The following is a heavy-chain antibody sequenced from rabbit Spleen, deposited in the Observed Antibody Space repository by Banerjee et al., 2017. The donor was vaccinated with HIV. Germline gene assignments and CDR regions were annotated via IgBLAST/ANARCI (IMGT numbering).Heavy chain of an antibody. CDR1: GFDFSNYG. CDR3: VRGASNSGYYNL. CDR2: IEPIFGNT. J-gene: IGHJ4*01. V-gene: IGHV1S47*01. Sequence: QEQLVESGGGLVQPGGSLKLSCKASGFDFSNYGVSWVRQAPGKGLEWIGYIEPIFGNTYYADWVNGRFTISTDNAQNTLYLQLYSLTAADTATYFCVRGASNSGYYNLWGPGTLVTVS. D-gene: IGHD1-1*01.